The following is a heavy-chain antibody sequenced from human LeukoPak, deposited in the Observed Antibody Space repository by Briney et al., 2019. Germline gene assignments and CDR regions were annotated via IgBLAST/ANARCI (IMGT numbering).Heavy chain of an antibody. CDR1: GGTFSSYA. V-gene: IGHV1-69*13. D-gene: IGHD1-26*01. CDR2: IIPIFGTA. Sequence: GASVKVSCKASGGTFSSYAISWVRQAPGQGLEWMGGIIPIFGTANYAQKFQGRVTITADESTSTAYMELSSLRSEDTAVYYCASKITVVGGFYFDYWGQGTLVTVSS. J-gene: IGHJ4*02. CDR3: ASKITVVGGFYFDY.